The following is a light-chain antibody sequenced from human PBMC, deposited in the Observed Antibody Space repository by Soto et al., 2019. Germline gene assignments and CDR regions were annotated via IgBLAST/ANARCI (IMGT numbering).Light chain of an antibody. Sequence: QSVLTQPPSASAAPGQRVTISCSGSSSNIGSNFVFWYRQLPETAPKLLIYKNDQRPSGVPDRFSGSNSGTSASLAISGLRSEDEADYYCAAWDDSLSGSVFGTGTKVTVL. V-gene: IGLV1-47*01. CDR3: AAWDDSLSGSV. CDR1: SSNIGSNF. CDR2: KND. J-gene: IGLJ1*01.